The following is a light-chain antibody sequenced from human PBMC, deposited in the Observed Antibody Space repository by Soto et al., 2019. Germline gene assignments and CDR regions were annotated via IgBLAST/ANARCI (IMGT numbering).Light chain of an antibody. CDR2: EVS. CDR3: NSFTTTSTRYA. J-gene: IGLJ1*01. CDR1: SSDVGKYDY. V-gene: IGLV2-14*01. Sequence: QSALTQPPSASGSPGQSVTISCTGTSSDVGKYDYVSWFQHHPGKAPKLMIFEVSNRPSGVSNRFSGSKSGNTASLTISGLQADDEADYYCNSFTTTSTRYAFGTGTKVTVL.